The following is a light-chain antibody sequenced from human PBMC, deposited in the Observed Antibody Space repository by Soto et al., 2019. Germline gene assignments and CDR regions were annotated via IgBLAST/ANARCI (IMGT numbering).Light chain of an antibody. CDR3: MQALQTPLT. V-gene: IGKV2-28*01. CDR2: WGS. Sequence: PLSLPVTPGEPASISCRSSQSLLHSNGYTYLDWYLQKPGQSPQLLIYWGSNRASGVPDRFSGSGSGTDFTLKISRVEAEDVGVYYCMQALQTPLTFGPGTKVDIK. J-gene: IGKJ3*01. CDR1: QSLLHSNGYTY.